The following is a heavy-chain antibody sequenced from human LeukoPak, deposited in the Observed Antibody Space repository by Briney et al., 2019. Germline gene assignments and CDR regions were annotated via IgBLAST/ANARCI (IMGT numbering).Heavy chain of an antibody. J-gene: IGHJ4*02. V-gene: IGHV3-48*01. CDR3: ARDRGAYYYGSLKLFDY. Sequence: GSLILSCAASGFTFSSYSMNWVRQAPGKGLEWVSYISSSSSTIYYADSVKGRFTISTDNDNNSLYVQMDSLRAEEPAVYYCARDRGAYYYGSLKLFDYWGQGTLITVSS. CDR1: GFTFSSYS. CDR2: ISSSSSTI. D-gene: IGHD3-10*01.